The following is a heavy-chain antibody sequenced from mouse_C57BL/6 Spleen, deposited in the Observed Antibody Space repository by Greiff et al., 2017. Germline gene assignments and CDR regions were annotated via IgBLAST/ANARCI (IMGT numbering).Heavy chain of an antibody. CDR3: ARGLLHAKDY. CDR2: INPSNGGT. V-gene: IGHV1-53*01. J-gene: IGHJ4*01. Sequence: VQLQQSGTELVKPGASVKLSCKASGYTFTSYWMHWVKQRPGQGLAWFGNINPSNGGTNYNEKFKSKATLTVDTTSSTAYMQHSSLTSEDSAVYYSARGLLHAKDYWGQGTSVTVST. CDR1: GYTFTSYW. D-gene: IGHD2-3*01.